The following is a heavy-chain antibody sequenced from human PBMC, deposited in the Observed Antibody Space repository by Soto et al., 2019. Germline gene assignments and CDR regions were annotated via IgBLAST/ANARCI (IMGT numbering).Heavy chain of an antibody. CDR3: ARDSGGNSENYYGLDV. J-gene: IGHJ6*02. D-gene: IGHD1-1*01. V-gene: IGHV4-31*03. CDR2: IDRSGST. Sequence: QVQLQEPGPGLVKPSQTLSLSCNVYGVPVSSGDYYWSWIRQHAGRGLEWIGYIDRSGSTYYKPSLRGRVIMSVDTSTNQISLRLLSVTAADTAVYYFARDSGGNSENYYGLDVWGHGTTVTVSS. CDR1: GVPVSSGDYY.